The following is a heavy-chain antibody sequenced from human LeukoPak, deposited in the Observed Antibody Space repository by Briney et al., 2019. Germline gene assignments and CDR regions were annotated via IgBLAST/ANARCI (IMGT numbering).Heavy chain of an antibody. D-gene: IGHD2-2*01. CDR3: TKAQLPRHKLENFYIDC. CDR2: VSYDESSI. V-gene: IGHV3-30*18. Sequence: GGSLRVSSAASGFTFSIYGMRRVRQAPGKGLEWVAVVSYDESSIYYADSVKGRFTISRDNSKNTLYLQMNSLRSEDTAVYYCTKAQLPRHKLENFYIDCCGQGTLVTVSS. J-gene: IGHJ4*02. CDR1: GFTFSIYG.